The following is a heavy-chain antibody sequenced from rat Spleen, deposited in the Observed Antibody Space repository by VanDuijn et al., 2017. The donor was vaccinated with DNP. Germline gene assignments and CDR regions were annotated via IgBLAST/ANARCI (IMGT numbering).Heavy chain of an antibody. CDR3: ASSMGTYYPYSFDY. J-gene: IGHJ2*01. V-gene: IGHV5-46*01. CDR2: ISTSGGNT. CDR1: GFTFRSFP. D-gene: IGHD1-12*02. Sequence: EVQLVESGGGLVQPGRSMKLSCAASGFTFRSFPMAWVRQAPTKGLEWVATISTSGGNTYYRYSVKGRFTISRDNAKSALYLQMDSLRSEETATYYCASSMGTYYPYSFDYWGQGVVVTVSS.